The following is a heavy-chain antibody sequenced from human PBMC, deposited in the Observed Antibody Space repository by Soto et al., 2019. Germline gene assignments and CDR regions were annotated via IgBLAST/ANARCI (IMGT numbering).Heavy chain of an antibody. CDR1: GGSISNDDYY. CDR3: ARATTVTSSFFYYGLDV. Sequence: QVQLQESGPGLVKPSQTLSLTCTVSGGSISNDDYYWSWIRQPPGKGLEWIGHIYYNGNTYYNPXLKSRLTMSXDXSXNXLSLHLTSVIAADSASYFCARATTVTSSFFYYGLDVWGQGTTVTVSS. CDR2: IYYNGNT. V-gene: IGHV4-30-4*08. J-gene: IGHJ6*02. D-gene: IGHD4-17*01.